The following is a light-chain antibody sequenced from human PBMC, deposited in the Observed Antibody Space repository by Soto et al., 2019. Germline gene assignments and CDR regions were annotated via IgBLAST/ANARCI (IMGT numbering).Light chain of an antibody. J-gene: IGKJ4*01. Sequence: DVQLTQSPSFLSASEGDRVTITCRASQTISSWLAWYQQKPGKAPKLLIYKASTLKSGVPSRFSGSGSGTDFTLTISSLQPEDFATYFCQQANSFPFTFGGGTKVDIK. CDR2: KAS. CDR1: QTISSW. V-gene: IGKV1-5*03. CDR3: QQANSFPFT.